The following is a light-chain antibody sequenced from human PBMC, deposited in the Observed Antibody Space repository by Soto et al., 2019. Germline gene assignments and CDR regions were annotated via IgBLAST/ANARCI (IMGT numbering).Light chain of an antibody. CDR2: GAS. Sequence: EIVLTQSPGTLSLSPGERATLSCRASQSVSSSYLAWYQQKPGQAPRLLIYGASSRATAIPDRFSGSGSGTNFTLSISRLEPEDFALYYCQQYGRSPRTFGQGTKVEIK. J-gene: IGKJ1*01. CDR1: QSVSSSY. V-gene: IGKV3-20*01. CDR3: QQYGRSPRT.